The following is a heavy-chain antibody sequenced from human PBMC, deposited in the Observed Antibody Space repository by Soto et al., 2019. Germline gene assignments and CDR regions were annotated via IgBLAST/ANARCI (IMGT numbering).Heavy chain of an antibody. CDR1: GFTFSSYA. Sequence: QVQLVESGGGVVQPGRSLRLSCAASGFTFSSYAMHWVRQAPGKGLEWVAVISYDGSNKYYADSVKGRFTISRDNSKNTLYLQMNGLRAEDTAVYYCARGLRIKVGATPSAHWYFDLWGRGTLVTVSS. D-gene: IGHD1-26*01. CDR2: ISYDGSNK. V-gene: IGHV3-30-3*01. CDR3: ARGLRIKVGATPSAHWYFDL. J-gene: IGHJ2*01.